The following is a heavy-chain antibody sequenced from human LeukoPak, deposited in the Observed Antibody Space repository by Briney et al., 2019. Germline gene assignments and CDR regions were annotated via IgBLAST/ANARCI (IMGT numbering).Heavy chain of an antibody. CDR1: GGSISSSSYY. CDR2: IYYSGST. CDR3: ARRVRAGFFATPDQHNWFDP. D-gene: IGHD2-15*01. Sequence: SGTLSLTCTVSGGSISSSSYYWGWIRQPPGKGLEWIGSIYYSGSTYYNPSLKSRVTISVDTSKNQFSLKLSSVTAADTAVYYCARRVRAGFFATPDQHNWFDPWGQGTLVTVSS. J-gene: IGHJ5*02. V-gene: IGHV4-39*01.